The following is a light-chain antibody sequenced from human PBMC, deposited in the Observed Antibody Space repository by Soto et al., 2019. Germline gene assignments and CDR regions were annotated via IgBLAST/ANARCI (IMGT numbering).Light chain of an antibody. Sequence: DIQMTQSPSTLSGSVGYRFTITCRASQTISSWLAWYQHKPGKAPQLLIYSASTLQIGVPSRFSGSVSGTDFTLTITTLQPDDFASYYCQSNYILPWTFGQGTTGDIK. CDR3: QSNYILPWT. CDR1: QTISSW. CDR2: SAS. V-gene: IGKV1-5*01. J-gene: IGKJ1*01.